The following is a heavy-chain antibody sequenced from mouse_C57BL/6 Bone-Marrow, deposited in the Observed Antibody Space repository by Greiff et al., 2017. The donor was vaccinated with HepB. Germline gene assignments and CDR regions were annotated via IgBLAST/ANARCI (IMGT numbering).Heavy chain of an antibody. V-gene: IGHV1-75*01. CDR1: GYTFTDYY. D-gene: IGHD1-1*01. J-gene: IGHJ1*03. CDR2: IFPGSGST. Sequence: QVQLQQSGPELVKPGASVKISCKASGYTFTDYYINWVKQRPGQGLEWIGWIFPGSGSTYYNEKFKGKATLTVDKSSSTAYMLLSSLTSEDSAVYFCARNNYGSSLYWYFDVWGTGTTVTVSS. CDR3: ARNNYGSSLYWYFDV.